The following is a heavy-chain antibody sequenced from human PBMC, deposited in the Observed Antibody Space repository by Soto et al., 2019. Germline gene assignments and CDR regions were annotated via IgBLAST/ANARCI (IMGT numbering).Heavy chain of an antibody. Sequence: PGGSLRLSCAASGFTFSSYWMHWVRQDPGKGLVWVSRISSDGSSTSYADSVKGRFTISRDNAKNTLYLQMNGLRVDDTAVYYCAKVGPYDSGSYMFRYDRFDPWGRGTQVTVSS. V-gene: IGHV3-74*01. CDR1: GFTFSSYW. CDR3: AKVGPYDSGSYMFRYDRFDP. D-gene: IGHD3-10*01. J-gene: IGHJ5*02. CDR2: ISSDGSST.